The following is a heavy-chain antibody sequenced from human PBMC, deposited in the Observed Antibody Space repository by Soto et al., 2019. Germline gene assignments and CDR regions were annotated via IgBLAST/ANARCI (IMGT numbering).Heavy chain of an antibody. V-gene: IGHV1-69*13. D-gene: IGHD3-3*01. CDR3: ARVGGYYSFWFDP. CDR1: GGTFSSYA. CDR2: IIPIFGTA. Sequence: SVKVSCKASGGTFSSYAISWVRQALGQGLEWMGGIIPIFGTANYAQKFQGRVTITADESTSTAYMELSSLRSEDTAVYYCARVGGYYSFWFDPWGQGTLVTVSS. J-gene: IGHJ5*02.